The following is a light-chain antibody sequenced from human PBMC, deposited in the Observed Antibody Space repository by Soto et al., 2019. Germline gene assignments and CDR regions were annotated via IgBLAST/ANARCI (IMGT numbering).Light chain of an antibody. Sequence: IQMTQSPSSLSGSVGDRLTITCRASQDIGHDLGWYQQKPGKAPKLLIYAASSLQSGVSSRFSGSGSGTEFTLTISSLQPEDFATYYCLQFFNFPRAFGQGTKVDIK. CDR1: QDIGHD. J-gene: IGKJ1*01. V-gene: IGKV1-6*02. CDR3: LQFFNFPRA. CDR2: AAS.